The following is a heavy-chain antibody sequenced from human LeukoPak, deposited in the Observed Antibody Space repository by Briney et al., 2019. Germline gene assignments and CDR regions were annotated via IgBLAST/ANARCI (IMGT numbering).Heavy chain of an antibody. V-gene: IGHV1-69*06. CDR3: ARQGYYYDSSGYLPFDY. J-gene: IGHJ4*02. CDR1: GYTFTTYA. CDR2: IIPIFGTA. D-gene: IGHD3-22*01. Sequence: WASVKVSCKTSGYTFTTYAISWVRQAPGQGLEWMGGIIPIFGTANYAQKFQSRVTITADKSTSTAYMELSSLRSGDTAVYYCARQGYYYDSSGYLPFDYWGQGTLVTVSS.